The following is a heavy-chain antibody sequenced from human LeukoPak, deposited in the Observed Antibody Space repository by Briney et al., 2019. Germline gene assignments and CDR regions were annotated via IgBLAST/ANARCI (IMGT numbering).Heavy chain of an antibody. Sequence: SVKVSCKASGGTFSSYAISWVRQAPGQGLEWMGGIIPIFGTANYAQKFQGRVTITADKSTSTAYMELSSLRSEDTAVYYCARDGAGRYSSSWYGSGHFDYWGQGTLVTVSS. D-gene: IGHD6-13*01. CDR3: ARDGAGRYSSSWYGSGHFDY. CDR1: GGTFSSYA. CDR2: IIPIFGTA. J-gene: IGHJ4*02. V-gene: IGHV1-69*06.